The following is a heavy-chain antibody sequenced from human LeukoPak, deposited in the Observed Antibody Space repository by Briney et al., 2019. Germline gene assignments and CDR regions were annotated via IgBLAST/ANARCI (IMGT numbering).Heavy chain of an antibody. CDR3: AKVDPATVTPGVFYYYYYMDA. V-gene: IGHV1-69*04. J-gene: IGHJ6*03. D-gene: IGHD4-17*01. CDR1: GGTFSSYA. CDR2: IIPILGIA. Sequence: SVKVSCKASGGTFSSYAISWVRQAPGQGLEWMGRIIPILGIANYAQKFQGRVTITADKSTSTAYMELSSLRSEDTAVYYCAKVDPATVTPGVFYYYYYMDAWGKGTTVTVSS.